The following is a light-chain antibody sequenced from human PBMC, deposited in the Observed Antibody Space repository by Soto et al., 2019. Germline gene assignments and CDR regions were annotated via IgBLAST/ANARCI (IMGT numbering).Light chain of an antibody. Sequence: QAVVTQPPSVSGAPGQRLTISCAGTSSNIGAGFDVHWYQQLPGTAPKLLIYANDDRPSGVPDRFSGSTSGTSASLAITGLRAEDAADYYCQSYDNSLLAYVFGGGTKVTVL. CDR1: SSNIGAGFD. CDR3: QSYDNSLLAYV. CDR2: AND. V-gene: IGLV1-40*01. J-gene: IGLJ2*01.